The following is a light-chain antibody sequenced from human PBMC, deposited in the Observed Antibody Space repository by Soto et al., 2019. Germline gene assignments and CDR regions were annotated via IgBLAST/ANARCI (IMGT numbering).Light chain of an antibody. CDR2: GAS. CDR1: HSVSSSY. Sequence: EIALTQSPGTLSLSPGERATLSCRASHSVSSSYLAWYQQKPGQAPRLLIYGASSRATGSPDRFSGSGSGTDFTLTISRLEPEDFAVYYCQQYGSSPYTFGQGTKLEIK. CDR3: QQYGSSPYT. J-gene: IGKJ2*01. V-gene: IGKV3-20*01.